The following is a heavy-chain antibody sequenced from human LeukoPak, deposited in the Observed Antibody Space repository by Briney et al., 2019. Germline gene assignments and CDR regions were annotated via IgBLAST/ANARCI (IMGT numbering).Heavy chain of an antibody. CDR3: AKDPSHHTAMVDVDV. D-gene: IGHD5-18*01. J-gene: IGHJ6*04. V-gene: IGHV3-53*01. CDR1: GFTVSSNY. CDR2: IYSGGST. Sequence: GGFLRLSCAASGFTVSSNYMSWVRQAPGKGLEWVSVIYSGGSTYYADSVKGRFTISRDNSKNTLYLQMNSLRAEDTAVYYCAKDPSHHTAMVDVDVWGKGTTVTVSS.